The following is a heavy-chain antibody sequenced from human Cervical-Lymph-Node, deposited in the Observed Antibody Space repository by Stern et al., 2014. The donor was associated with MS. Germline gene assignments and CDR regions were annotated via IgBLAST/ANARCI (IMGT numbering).Heavy chain of an antibody. CDR2: IVVGSGNT. V-gene: IGHV1-58*01. CDR3: AAAGITIFGVGTIDY. Sequence: QMQLVQSGPEVKKPGTSVKVSCKASGFTFTSSAVQWVRQARGQRLEWIGWIVVGSGNTNYAQKFQERVTITRDMSTSTAYMELSSLRSEDTAVYYCAAAGITIFGVGTIDYWGQGTLVTVSS. D-gene: IGHD3-3*01. J-gene: IGHJ4*02. CDR1: GFTFTSSA.